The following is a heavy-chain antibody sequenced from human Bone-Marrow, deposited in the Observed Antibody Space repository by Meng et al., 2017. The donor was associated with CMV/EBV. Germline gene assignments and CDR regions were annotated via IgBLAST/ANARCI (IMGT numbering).Heavy chain of an antibody. D-gene: IGHD3-22*01. J-gene: IGHJ4*02. CDR3: ARGPRYDSAGYYLNY. V-gene: IGHV4-39*07. CDR1: GGSISSSSYY. Sequence: SETLSLTCTVSGGSISSSSYYWGWIRQPPGKGLEWIGSIYYSGSTYYNPSLKSRVTISVDTSKNQFSLKLSSVTAADTAVYYCARGPRYDSAGYYLNYWGQGTLVTVSS. CDR2: IYYSGST.